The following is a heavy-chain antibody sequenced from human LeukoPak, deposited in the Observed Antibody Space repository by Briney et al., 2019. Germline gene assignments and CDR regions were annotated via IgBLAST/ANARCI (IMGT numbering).Heavy chain of an antibody. CDR2: IKSKTDCGTT. D-gene: IGHD2-15*01. V-gene: IGHV3-15*01. J-gene: IGHJ6*03. CDR1: GFTFSNAW. CDR3: TTEELGYCSGGSCYSLYYYYYYMDV. Sequence: PGGSLRLSCAASGFTFSNAWMSWVRQAPGKGLEWVGRIKSKTDCGTTDYAAPVKGRFTISRDDSKNTLDLQMNSLKTEDTAVYYCTTEELGYCSGGSCYSLYYYYYYMDVWGKGTTVTVSS.